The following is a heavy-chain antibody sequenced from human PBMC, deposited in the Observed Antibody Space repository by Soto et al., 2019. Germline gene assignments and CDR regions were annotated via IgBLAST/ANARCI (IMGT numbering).Heavy chain of an antibody. CDR2: IIPIFGTA. CDR1: GGTFSSYA. V-gene: IGHV1-69*12. D-gene: IGHD3-22*01. Sequence: QVQLVQSGAEVKKPGSSVKVSCKASGGTFSSYAITWVRQAPGQGLEWMGGIIPIFGTANYAQKFQGRVTVTADESTRTAYMELRSLSSEDTAVYYCARDRGPSSGYYPYWFDPWGQGTLVTVSS. CDR3: ARDRGPSSGYYPYWFDP. J-gene: IGHJ5*02.